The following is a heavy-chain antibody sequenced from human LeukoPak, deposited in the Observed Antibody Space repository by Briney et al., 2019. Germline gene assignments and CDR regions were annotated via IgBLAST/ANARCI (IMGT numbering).Heavy chain of an antibody. Sequence: ASVKVSCKASGYTFTSYGISWVRPAPGQGLEWMGWISAYNGNTNYAQKLQGRVTMTTDTSTSTAYMELRSLRSDDTAVYYCARAYSSWYDDYYYGMDVWGQGTTVTVSS. J-gene: IGHJ6*02. D-gene: IGHD6-13*01. V-gene: IGHV1-18*01. CDR2: ISAYNGNT. CDR1: GYTFTSYG. CDR3: ARAYSSWYDDYYYGMDV.